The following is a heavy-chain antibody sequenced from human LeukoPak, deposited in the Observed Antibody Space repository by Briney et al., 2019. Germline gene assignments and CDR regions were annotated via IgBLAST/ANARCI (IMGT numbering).Heavy chain of an antibody. V-gene: IGHV3-33*01. CDR1: GFSYSSYG. J-gene: IGHJ4*02. CDR2: IWFDGSSK. Sequence: GGALRLSCAASGFSYSSYGMHWVLQAPGKGLEWVAVIWFDGSSKFYADSVKGRFTISRDNSKNTLFLQMNSLRAEDTAVFYCAREDSVWGGTFDSWGQGTLVTVSS. CDR3: AREDSVWGGTFDS. D-gene: IGHD3-16*01.